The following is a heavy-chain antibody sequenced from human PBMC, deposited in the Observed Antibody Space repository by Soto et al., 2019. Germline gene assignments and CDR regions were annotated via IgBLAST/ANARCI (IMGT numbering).Heavy chain of an antibody. J-gene: IGHJ5*02. D-gene: IGHD1-26*01. CDR1: GYTFTSYD. CDR3: ARDPSGSYFPWFDP. Sequence: ASVKVSCKASGYTFTSYDINWVRQAPGQGLEWMGWMNPNSGYRGYAQKFQGRVTMTWDTSISTAYMELSSLRSDDTAVYYCARDPSGSYFPWFDPWGRGTLVTVSS. V-gene: IGHV1-8*01. CDR2: MNPNSGYR.